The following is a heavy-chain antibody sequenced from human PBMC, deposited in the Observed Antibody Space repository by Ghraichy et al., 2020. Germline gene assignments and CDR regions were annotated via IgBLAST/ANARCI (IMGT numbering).Heavy chain of an antibody. CDR3: ARDVGATKSVDY. CDR2: ISSSSSYI. V-gene: IGHV3-21*01. D-gene: IGHD5-12*01. Sequence: GSLRLSCAASGFTFSSYSMNWVRQAPGKGLEWVSSISSSSSYIYYADSVKGRFTISRDNAKNSLYLKMNSLRAEDTAVYYCARDVGATKSVDYWGQGTLVTVSS. CDR1: GFTFSSYS. J-gene: IGHJ4*02.